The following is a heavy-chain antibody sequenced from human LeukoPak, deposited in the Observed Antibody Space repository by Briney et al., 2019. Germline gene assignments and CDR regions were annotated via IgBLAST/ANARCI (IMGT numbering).Heavy chain of an antibody. V-gene: IGHV3-48*03. CDR1: GFTFSSYE. J-gene: IGHJ3*02. D-gene: IGHD3-3*01. CDR3: ARDPGYYDFWSGWDAFDI. Sequence: GGSLRLSCAASGFTFSSYEMNWVRQAPGKGLEWVSYISSSGSTIYYADSVKGRFTISRDNAKNSLYLRMNSLRAEDTAVYYCARDPGYYDFWSGWDAFDIWGQGTMVTVSS. CDR2: ISSSGSTI.